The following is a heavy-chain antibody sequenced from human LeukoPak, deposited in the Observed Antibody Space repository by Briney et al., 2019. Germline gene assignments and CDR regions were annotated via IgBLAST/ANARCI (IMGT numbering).Heavy chain of an antibody. CDR1: GGSIGSTTYY. Sequence: SETLSLTCTVSGGSIGSTTYYWGWIRQPPGKGLQWIGTVYYSGNTYYNPSLKSRVTISIDTSKNQLSLKLSSVTAADTAVYSCVRHVARAFDIWGQGTKVTVSS. CDR2: VYYSGNT. V-gene: IGHV4-39*01. J-gene: IGHJ3*02. CDR3: VRHVARAFDI.